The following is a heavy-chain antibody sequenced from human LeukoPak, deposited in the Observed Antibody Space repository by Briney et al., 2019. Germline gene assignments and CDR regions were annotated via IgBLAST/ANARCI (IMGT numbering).Heavy chain of an antibody. CDR2: IIPIFGTA. CDR1: GGTFSSYA. CDR3: AKVRPPPYGDYDY. D-gene: IGHD4-17*01. Sequence: SVKVSCKASGGTFSSYAISWVRQAPGQGLEWMGGIIPIFGTANYAQKFQGRVTITTDESTSTAYMELSSLRSEDTAVYYCAKVRPPPYGDYDYWGQGTLVTVSS. V-gene: IGHV1-69*05. J-gene: IGHJ4*02.